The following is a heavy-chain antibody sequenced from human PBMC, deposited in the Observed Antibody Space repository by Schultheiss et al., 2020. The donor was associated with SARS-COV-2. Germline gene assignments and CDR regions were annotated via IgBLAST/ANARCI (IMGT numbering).Heavy chain of an antibody. Sequence: SETLSLTCTVSGGSISSYYWSWTRQPPGKGLEWIGYINYSGNTNYNPSLKSRVTISVHTSKNQFSLKLSSVTAADTAVYYCARAAPYKGYYYGMDVWGQGTTVTVSS. CDR2: INYSGNT. D-gene: IGHD1-14*01. J-gene: IGHJ6*02. CDR1: GGSISSYY. CDR3: ARAAPYKGYYYGMDV. V-gene: IGHV4-59*01.